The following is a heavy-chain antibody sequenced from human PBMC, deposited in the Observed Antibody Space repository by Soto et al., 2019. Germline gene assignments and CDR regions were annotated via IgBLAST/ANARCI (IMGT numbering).Heavy chain of an antibody. J-gene: IGHJ4*02. Sequence: PGGSLRLSCAASGFIFSNFAMYWVRRAPGKGLEWVSAISGSGGSTYYADSVKGRFTISRDNSKNTLYLQMNSLRAEDTAVYYCAYSSTPFDYWGQGTLVTVS. CDR1: GFIFSNFA. CDR3: AYSSTPFDY. CDR2: ISGSGGST. V-gene: IGHV3-23*01. D-gene: IGHD6-13*01.